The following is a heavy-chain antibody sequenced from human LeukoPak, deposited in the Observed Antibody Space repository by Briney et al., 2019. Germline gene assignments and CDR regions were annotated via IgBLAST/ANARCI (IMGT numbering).Heavy chain of an antibody. Sequence: GGSLRLSCAASGFTFSSYSMNWVRQAPGKGLEWVSSISSSSSYIYYADSVKGRFTISRDNAKNSLYLQMNSLRAEDTAVYYCARNPRTDSSGLIDYWGQGTLVTVSS. CDR1: GFTFSSYS. V-gene: IGHV3-21*01. CDR2: ISSSSSYI. CDR3: ARNPRTDSSGLIDY. J-gene: IGHJ4*02. D-gene: IGHD3-22*01.